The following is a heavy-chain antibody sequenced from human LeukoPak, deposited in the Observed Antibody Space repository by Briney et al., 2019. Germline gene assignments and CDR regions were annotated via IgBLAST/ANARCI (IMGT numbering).Heavy chain of an antibody. CDR3: ARDDRSGYSTLGY. J-gene: IGHJ4*02. V-gene: IGHV4-31*03. Sequence: SQTLSLTCTVSGGSISSGGYYWSWIRQHPGKGLEWIGYIYYSGSTNYNPSLNSRVTISLDTSKNQFSLNLRSVTAADTAVYYCARDDRSGYSTLGYWGQGTLVTVSS. D-gene: IGHD3-22*01. CDR1: GGSISSGGYY. CDR2: IYYSGST.